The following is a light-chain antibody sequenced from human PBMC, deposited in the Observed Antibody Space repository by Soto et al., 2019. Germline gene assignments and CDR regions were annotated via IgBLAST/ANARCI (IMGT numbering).Light chain of an antibody. CDR3: QQYNYRPPA. J-gene: IGKJ5*01. V-gene: IGKV3-15*01. CDR1: QSVSGN. CDR2: GAS. Sequence: EIVMTQSPATLSVSPGERAALSCRASQSVSGNLAWYLQTPGQAPRLLIYGASTRATGIPARFSGSGFGTEFTLTISSLKSEDFAVYYCQQYNYRPPAFGQGTRLEIK.